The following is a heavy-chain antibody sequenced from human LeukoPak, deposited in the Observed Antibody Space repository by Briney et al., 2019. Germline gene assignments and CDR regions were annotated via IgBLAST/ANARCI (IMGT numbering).Heavy chain of an antibody. J-gene: IGHJ1*01. CDR1: GGSISSSSYY. CDR3: ASWGYFQH. CDR2: IYYSGST. V-gene: IGHV4-39*01. D-gene: IGHD3-16*01. Sequence: PSETLSLTCTVPGGSISSSSYYWGWIRQPPGKGLEWIGSIYYSGSTYYNPSLKSRVTISVDTSKNQFSLKLSSVTAADTAVYYCASWGYFQHWGQGTLVTVSS.